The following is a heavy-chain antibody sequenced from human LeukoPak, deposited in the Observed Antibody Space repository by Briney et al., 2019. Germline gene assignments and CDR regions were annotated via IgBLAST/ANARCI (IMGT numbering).Heavy chain of an antibody. J-gene: IGHJ6*03. CDR1: GFAFSSYG. D-gene: IGHD3-16*01. CDR3: ARDLRGNYYYYMDV. Sequence: GGSLRLSCAASGFAFSSYGMHWVRQAPGKGLQRGAVIGYDGSNKYYADSVKGRFTISRDNSKTTLYLQVNSLRAEDTAVYYCARDLRGNYYYYMDVWGKGTTVTVSS. CDR2: IGYDGSNK. V-gene: IGHV3-33*01.